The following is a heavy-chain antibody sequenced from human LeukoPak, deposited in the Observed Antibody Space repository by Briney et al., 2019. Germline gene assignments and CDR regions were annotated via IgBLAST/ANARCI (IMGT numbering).Heavy chain of an antibody. CDR3: ARGGKWELLVGYYFDY. D-gene: IGHD1-26*01. CDR1: GGSISSGGYS. V-gene: IGHV4-30-2*01. J-gene: IGHJ4*02. Sequence: SETLSLTCAVSGGSISSGGYSWSWIRQPPGKGLEWIGYIYHSGSTYYNPSLKSRVTISVDRSKNQFSLKLSSVTAADTAVYYCARGGKWELLVGYYFDYWGQGTLVTVSS. CDR2: IYHSGST.